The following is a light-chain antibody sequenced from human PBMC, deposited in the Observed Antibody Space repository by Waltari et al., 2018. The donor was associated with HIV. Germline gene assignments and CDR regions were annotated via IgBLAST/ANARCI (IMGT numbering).Light chain of an antibody. Sequence: SYVLTQSPSVSVAPGQPAKITCGGNKIGDKSVHWYQQKQGQAPVLVVYDDSDRPSGILERISGSNSGNTATLTISRVEAGDEADYYCQVWDDSNDHWVFGGGTKLTVL. CDR3: QVWDDSNDHWV. J-gene: IGLJ3*02. CDR1: KIGDKS. CDR2: DDS. V-gene: IGLV3-21*02.